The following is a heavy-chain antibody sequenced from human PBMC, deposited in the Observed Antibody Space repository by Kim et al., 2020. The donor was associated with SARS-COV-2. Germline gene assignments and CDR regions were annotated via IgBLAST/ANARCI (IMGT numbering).Heavy chain of an antibody. CDR3: ARALYYSTADAFDI. Sequence: AASGRGRFTISRDNSKDTVDLQMNSLRAEDTAVYYCARALYYSTADAFDIWGQGTMVTVST. J-gene: IGHJ3*02. V-gene: IGHV3-30*07. D-gene: IGHD2-2*01.